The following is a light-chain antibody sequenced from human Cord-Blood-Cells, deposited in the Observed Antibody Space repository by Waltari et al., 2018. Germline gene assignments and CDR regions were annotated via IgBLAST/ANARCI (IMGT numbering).Light chain of an antibody. Sequence: QSALTQPASVSGSPGQSITISCTGTSSDVGGYNYVSWYQQHPGKAPKLMIYEFSKRPSGVSNRFSGSKSGNTASLTISGLQAEDEADYYCSSYTSSSVVFGGGTKLTVL. CDR3: SSYTSSSVV. J-gene: IGLJ2*01. CDR1: SSDVGGYNY. V-gene: IGLV2-14*01. CDR2: EFS.